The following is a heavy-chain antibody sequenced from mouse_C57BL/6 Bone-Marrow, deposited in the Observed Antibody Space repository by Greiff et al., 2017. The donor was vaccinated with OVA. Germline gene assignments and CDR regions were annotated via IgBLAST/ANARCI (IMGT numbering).Heavy chain of an antibody. D-gene: IGHD1-1*01. Sequence: VQLQESGAELVKPGASVKMSCKASGYTFTTYPIEWMKQNHGKSLEWIGNFHPYNDDTKYNEKFKGKATLTVEKSSSTVYLELSRLTSDDSAVYYCARHYYDSSGGFAYWGQGTLVTVSA. CDR2: FHPYNDDT. V-gene: IGHV1-47*01. J-gene: IGHJ3*01. CDR3: ARHYYDSSGGFAY. CDR1: GYTFTTYP.